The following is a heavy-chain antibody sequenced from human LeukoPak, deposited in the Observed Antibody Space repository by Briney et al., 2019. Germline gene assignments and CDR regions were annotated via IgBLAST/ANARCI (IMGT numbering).Heavy chain of an antibody. CDR1: GDSISSSSYY. Sequence: SETLSLTCTDPGDSISSSSYYWGWIRQPPGKGLEWIGTIYYGGSTYYNPSLKSRVTISVDTSKRQFSLKLTSVTAADAAVYYCARLGDYYDSSGYFDAFDIWGQGTMVTVFS. D-gene: IGHD3-22*01. CDR3: ARLGDYYDSSGYFDAFDI. J-gene: IGHJ3*02. CDR2: IYYGGST. V-gene: IGHV4-39*01.